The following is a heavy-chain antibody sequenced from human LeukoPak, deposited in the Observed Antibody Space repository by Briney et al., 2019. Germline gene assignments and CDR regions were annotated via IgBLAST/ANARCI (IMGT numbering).Heavy chain of an antibody. CDR3: AREGPPYDFWSGYFPDRWFDP. D-gene: IGHD3-3*01. J-gene: IGHJ5*02. CDR1: GDSISSYY. V-gene: IGHV4-59*01. CDR2: LYYSGST. Sequence: SETLSLTCTVSGDSISSYYWSWIRQPPGKGLEWIGYLYYSGSTNYNPSLKSRVTTSVDTSKNQFSLKLSSVTAADTAVYYCAREGPPYDFWSGYFPDRWFDPWGQGTLVTVSS.